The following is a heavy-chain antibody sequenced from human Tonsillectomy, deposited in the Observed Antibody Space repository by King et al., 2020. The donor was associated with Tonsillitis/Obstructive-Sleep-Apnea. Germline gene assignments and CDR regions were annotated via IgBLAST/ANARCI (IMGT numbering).Heavy chain of an antibody. Sequence: VQLVESGAEVKKPGESPKISCKGSGYSFTSYWIAWVRQMPGKGLEWMGIIYPGDSDTRYSPSFQGQVTISADKSISTAYLQWSSLKASDTAMYYCARSGADCSGGSCYPAGFDYWGQGTLVTVSS. CDR1: GYSFTSYW. V-gene: IGHV5-51*01. J-gene: IGHJ4*02. D-gene: IGHD2-15*01. CDR3: ARSGADCSGGSCYPAGFDY. CDR2: IYPGDSDT.